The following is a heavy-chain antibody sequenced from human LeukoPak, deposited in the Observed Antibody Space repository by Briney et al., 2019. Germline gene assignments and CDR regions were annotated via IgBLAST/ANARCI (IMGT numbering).Heavy chain of an antibody. CDR2: INTNTGNP. Sequence: GASVKVSCKASGYTFTGYYMHWVRQAPGQGLEWMGWINTNTGNPTYAQGFTGRFVFSLDTSVSTAYPQISSLKAEDTAVYYCARDPEEMATTPFDYWGQGTLVTASS. V-gene: IGHV7-4-1*02. J-gene: IGHJ4*02. CDR1: GYTFTGYY. D-gene: IGHD5-24*01. CDR3: ARDPEEMATTPFDY.